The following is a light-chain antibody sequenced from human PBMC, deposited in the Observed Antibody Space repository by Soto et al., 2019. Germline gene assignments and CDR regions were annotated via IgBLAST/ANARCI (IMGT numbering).Light chain of an antibody. CDR2: DAS. J-gene: IGKJ1*01. CDR1: QGISSY. Sequence: QLTQTPSSPSASIRDRVTITCRASQGISSYLNWYQQKPGKAPKLLIYDASNLGSGVPSRFSGSGSGTDFTLTISGLQPDDFTTYCSELYRSHSQGLGQGGKVDI. CDR3: ELYRSHSQG. V-gene: IGKV1-13*02.